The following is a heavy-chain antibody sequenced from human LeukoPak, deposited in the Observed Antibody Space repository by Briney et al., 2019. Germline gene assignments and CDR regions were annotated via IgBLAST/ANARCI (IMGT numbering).Heavy chain of an antibody. V-gene: IGHV1-2*02. CDR2: INPNSGGT. CDR1: GYTFTGYY. J-gene: IGHJ5*02. CDR3: AREGGYSYGQNWFDP. D-gene: IGHD5-18*01. Sequence: GASVKVSCKASGYTFTGYYMHWVRQAPGQGLEWMGWINPNSGGTNYAQKFQGRVTMTRDTSISTAYMELSRLRSDDTAVYYCAREGGYSYGQNWFDPWGQGTLVTVSS.